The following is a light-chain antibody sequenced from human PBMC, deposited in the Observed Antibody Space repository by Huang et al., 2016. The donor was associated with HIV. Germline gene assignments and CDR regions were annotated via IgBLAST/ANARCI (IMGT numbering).Light chain of an antibody. Sequence: EIVMTQSPATLSVSPGERATLSCRASQSVSSNLAWYQQKPGQAPRLLIYGASTRATSIPARFSGSGSGTEFTLTISSLQSEDFAVYYCQQYNNWGTFGQGTKVEIK. J-gene: IGKJ1*01. CDR1: QSVSSN. CDR2: GAS. V-gene: IGKV3-15*01. CDR3: QQYNNWGT.